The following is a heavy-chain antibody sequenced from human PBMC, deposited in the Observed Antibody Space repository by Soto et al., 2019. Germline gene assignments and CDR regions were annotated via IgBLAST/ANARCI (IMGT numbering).Heavy chain of an antibody. Sequence: EVQLLDSGGGLVQPGGSLRLSCAASGFTFSNYAMTWVRQGPGKGLEWVSGISGSGGRSYYADSVKGRFTISRDNSKSTLYSQMKGLRAEDTAVYYCAKAYFVWSSEQPYYFDYWGQGTLVTISS. J-gene: IGHJ4*02. V-gene: IGHV3-23*01. CDR3: AKAYFVWSSEQPYYFDY. CDR2: ISGSGGRS. CDR1: GFTFSNYA. D-gene: IGHD3-16*01.